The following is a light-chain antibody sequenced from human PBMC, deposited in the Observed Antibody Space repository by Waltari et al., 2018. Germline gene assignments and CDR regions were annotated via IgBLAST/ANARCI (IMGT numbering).Light chain of an antibody. CDR1: NSNIGAGYY. V-gene: IGLV1-40*01. CDR3: QSYDNSFVI. J-gene: IGLJ2*01. CDR2: SDN. Sequence: QSVLTQPPSVSGAPGQRVTISCTGSNSNIGAGYYVHWYQKLPGTAPKLLIYSDNSRPSGVPDRFSGSKSGTSASLAITWLQAEDEADYYCQSYDNSFVIFGGGTKLTVL.